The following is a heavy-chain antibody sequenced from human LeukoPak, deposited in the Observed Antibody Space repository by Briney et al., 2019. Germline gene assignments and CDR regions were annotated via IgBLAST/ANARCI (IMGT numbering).Heavy chain of an antibody. CDR2: INHSGST. J-gene: IGHJ3*02. CDR1: GGSFSGYY. Sequence: SETLSLTCAVYGGSFSGYYWSWIRQPPGKGLEWIGEINHSGSTNYNPSLKSRVTISVDTSKNQFSLKLSSVTAADTAVYYCARSGRGYDDASDIWGQGTMVTVSS. CDR3: ARSGRGYDDASDI. V-gene: IGHV4-34*01. D-gene: IGHD5-12*01.